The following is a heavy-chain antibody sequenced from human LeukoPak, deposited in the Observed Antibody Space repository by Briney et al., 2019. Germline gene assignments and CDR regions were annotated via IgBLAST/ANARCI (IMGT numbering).Heavy chain of an antibody. CDR2: IKQDGSEK. V-gene: IGHV3-7*03. CDR3: ARWRAGPNYFDY. Sequence: PGGSLRLSCAASGFTFSSYWMSWVRQAPGKGLEWVANIKQDGSEKYYVDSVKGGFTISRDNAKNSLYLQMNNLRAEDTAVYYCARWRAGPNYFDYWGQGTLVTVSS. J-gene: IGHJ4*02. D-gene: IGHD6-19*01. CDR1: GFTFSSYW.